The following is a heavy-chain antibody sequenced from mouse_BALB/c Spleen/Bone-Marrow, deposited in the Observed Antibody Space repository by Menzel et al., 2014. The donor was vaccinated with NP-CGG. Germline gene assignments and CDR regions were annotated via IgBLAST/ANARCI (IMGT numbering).Heavy chain of an antibody. CDR2: IHYSGST. J-gene: IGHJ2*01. CDR3: ASITTVVVPFDY. D-gene: IGHD1-1*01. Sequence: EVQLQQSGPDLVKPSQSLSLTCTVTGYSITSGYSWHWIRQFPGNKLEWMGYIHYSGSTNYNPSLKSRISITRDTSKNQFFLQLNSVTTEDTATYYCASITTVVVPFDYWGQGTTLTVSS. CDR1: GYSITSGYS. V-gene: IGHV3-1*02.